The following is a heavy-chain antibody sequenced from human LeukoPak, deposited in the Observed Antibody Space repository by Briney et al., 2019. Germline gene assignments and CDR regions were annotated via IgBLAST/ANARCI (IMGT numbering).Heavy chain of an antibody. Sequence: ASVKVSCKASGYTFTSYGISWVRQAPGQGLEWMGWISAYNGNTNYAQKLQGRVTMTTDTSTSTAYMELRSLRSDDTAVYHCARAVRRITIFGVVIMRHIDYYYYYMDVWGKGTTVTVSS. CDR2: ISAYNGNT. V-gene: IGHV1-18*01. J-gene: IGHJ6*03. D-gene: IGHD3-3*01. CDR3: ARAVRRITIFGVVIMRHIDYYYYYMDV. CDR1: GYTFTSYG.